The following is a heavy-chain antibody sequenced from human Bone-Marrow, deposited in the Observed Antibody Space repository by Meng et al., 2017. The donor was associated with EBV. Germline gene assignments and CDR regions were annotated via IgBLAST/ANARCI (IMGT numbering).Heavy chain of an antibody. D-gene: IGHD2-21*01. CDR1: GGSVSSGSYY. V-gene: IGHV4-61*01. CDR2: IYYSGST. J-gene: IGHJ5*02. Sequence: GQLQESGPGLVKHSGTRSLPCTVSGGSVSSGSYYWSWIRQPPGKGLEWIGYIYYSGSTNYNPSLKSRVTISVDTSKNQFSLKLSSVTAADTAVYYCARGSIVGVNWFDPWGQGTLVTVSS. CDR3: ARGSIVGVNWFDP.